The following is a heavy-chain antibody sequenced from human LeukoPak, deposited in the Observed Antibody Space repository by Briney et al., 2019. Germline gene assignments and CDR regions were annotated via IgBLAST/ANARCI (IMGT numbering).Heavy chain of an antibody. Sequence: GGSLRLSCAASGFTFSSYSINWVRQAPGKGLEWVSYISSSSSTIYYADSVKGRFTISRDNAKNSLYLQMNSLRAEDTAVYYCARDIYYYDSSGPEDADYWGQGTLVTVSS. CDR2: ISSSSSTI. CDR3: ARDIYYYDSSGPEDADY. J-gene: IGHJ4*02. CDR1: GFTFSSYS. D-gene: IGHD3-22*01. V-gene: IGHV3-48*01.